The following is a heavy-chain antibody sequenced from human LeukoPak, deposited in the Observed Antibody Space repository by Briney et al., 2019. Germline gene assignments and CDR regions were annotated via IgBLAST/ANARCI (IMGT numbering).Heavy chain of an antibody. D-gene: IGHD2-15*01. CDR2: MNPNSGNT. J-gene: IGHJ6*03. V-gene: IGHV1-8*01. CDR3: ARGVHRVVRRYYYYYMDV. CDR1: GYTFTSYD. Sequence: ASVKVSCKASGYTFTSYDINWVRQATGQGLEWMGWMNPNSGNTGYAQKFQGRVTMTRNTSISTAYMELSSLRSEDTAVYYCARGVHRVVRRYYYYYMDVWGKGTTVTISS.